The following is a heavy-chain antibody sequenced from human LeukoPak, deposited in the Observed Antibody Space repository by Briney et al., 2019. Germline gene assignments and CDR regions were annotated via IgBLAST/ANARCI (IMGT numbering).Heavy chain of an antibody. J-gene: IGHJ5*01. D-gene: IGHD3-3*01. CDR3: GTSRWSGVVDS. Sequence: PGGSLRLSCTASTRYFTNYWMHWVRHVPGKGLAWLSRIDRDGLKADYADSVRGRFTISRYNAKSTAYLQMNSLRAEDTAVYYCGTSRWSGVVDSWGQGTLVTVSS. CDR1: TRYFTNYW. V-gene: IGHV3-74*01. CDR2: IDRDGLKA.